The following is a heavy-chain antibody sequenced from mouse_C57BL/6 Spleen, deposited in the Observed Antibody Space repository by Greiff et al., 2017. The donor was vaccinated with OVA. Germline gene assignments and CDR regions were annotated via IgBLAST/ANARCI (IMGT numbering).Heavy chain of an antibody. J-gene: IGHJ3*01. D-gene: IGHD1-1*01. CDR2: IDPSDSYT. CDR1: GYTFTSYW. V-gene: IGHV1-69*01. CDR3: ARENGSSYVAY. Sequence: VQLQQPGAELVMPGASVKLSCKASGYTFTSYWMHWVKQRPGQGLEWIGEIDPSDSYTNYNQKFKGKSTLTVDKSSSTAYMQLSSLTSEDSAVYYCARENGSSYVAYWGQGTLVTVSA.